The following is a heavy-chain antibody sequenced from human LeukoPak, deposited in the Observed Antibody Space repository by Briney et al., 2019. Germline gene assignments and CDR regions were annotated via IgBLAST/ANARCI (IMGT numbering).Heavy chain of an antibody. D-gene: IGHD6-13*01. J-gene: IGHJ4*02. CDR3: AKSRAAGTPYYFDY. CDR1: GFTFSSYW. CDR2: INSDGSST. V-gene: IGHV3-74*01. Sequence: GGSLRLSCAASGFTFSSYWMHWVRQAPGKGLVWVSRINSDGSSTSYADSVKGRFTISRDNAKNTLYLHMNSLRAEDTAVYYCAKSRAAGTPYYFDYWGQGTLVTVSS.